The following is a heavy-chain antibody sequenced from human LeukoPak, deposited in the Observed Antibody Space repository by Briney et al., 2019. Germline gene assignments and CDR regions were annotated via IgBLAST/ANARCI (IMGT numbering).Heavy chain of an antibody. V-gene: IGHV1-46*01. CDR3: ARAHSCSGGSCYPGFDY. CDR2: INPNAGST. Sequence: ASVKVSCKASGYTFTNYYVHWVRQAPGQGLEWMGIINPNAGSTSYAQKFQGRVTMTRDTSTSTVYMELSSLKSEDTAVYYCARAHSCSGGSCYPGFDYWGQGTLVTVSS. J-gene: IGHJ4*02. CDR1: GYTFTNYY. D-gene: IGHD2-15*01.